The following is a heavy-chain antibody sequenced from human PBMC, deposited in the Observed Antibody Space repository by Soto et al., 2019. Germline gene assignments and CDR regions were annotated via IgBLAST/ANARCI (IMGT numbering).Heavy chain of an antibody. CDR2: INHSGST. V-gene: IGHV4-34*01. J-gene: IGHJ2*01. D-gene: IGHD3-3*01. CDR3: ARGPYYDFWSGYLNWYFDL. CDR1: GGSFSGYY. Sequence: QVQLQQWGAGLLKPSETLSLTCAVYGGSFSGYYWSWIRQPPGKGLEWIGEINHSGSTNYNPSLKSRVTISVDTSKNQFYLKLSSVTAADTAVYYCARGPYYDFWSGYLNWYFDLWGRGTLVTVSS.